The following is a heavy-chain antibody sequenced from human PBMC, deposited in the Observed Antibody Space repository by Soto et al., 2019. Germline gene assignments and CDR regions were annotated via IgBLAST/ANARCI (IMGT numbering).Heavy chain of an antibody. CDR2: MNPNSGNT. Sequence: GASVKVSCKASGYTFTSYDINWVRQATGQGLEWMGWMNPNSGNTGYAQKFQGRVTMTRNTSISTAYMELSSLRSEDTVVYYCARRNWNDVSRYYYMDVWGKGTTVTVSS. CDR3: ARRNWNDVSRYYYMDV. D-gene: IGHD1-1*01. V-gene: IGHV1-8*01. J-gene: IGHJ6*03. CDR1: GYTFTSYD.